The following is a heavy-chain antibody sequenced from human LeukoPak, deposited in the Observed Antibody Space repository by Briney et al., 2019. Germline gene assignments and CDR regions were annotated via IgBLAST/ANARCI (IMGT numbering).Heavy chain of an antibody. J-gene: IGHJ4*02. V-gene: IGHV1-2*02. Sequence: ASVKVSCKASGYTFRGYYIHWVRQAPGQGLEWMGWINPNNGGRNYAQKFQGRVTLTRDTSISTAYMELSRLRSDDTAVFYCARGLLTGYSGYDSHYWGQGTLVTVSS. CDR3: ARGLLTGYSGYDSHY. CDR1: GYTFRGYY. CDR2: INPNNGGR. D-gene: IGHD5-12*01.